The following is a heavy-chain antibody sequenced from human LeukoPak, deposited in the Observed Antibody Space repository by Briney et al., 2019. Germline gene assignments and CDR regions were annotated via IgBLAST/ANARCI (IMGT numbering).Heavy chain of an antibody. J-gene: IGHJ4*02. CDR1: GFTFTNYA. D-gene: IGHD2-21*02. CDR3: ARGFVLGAAKNYFDY. CDR2: ISYDGTNK. V-gene: IGHV3-30-3*01. Sequence: PGGSLGLSCAASGFTFTNYALHWVRQAPGKGLEWVAVISYDGTNKYYADSVKGRFTISRDNSKNTLSLQMNSLRAEDTALYYCARGFVLGAAKNYFDYWGQGALVTVSS.